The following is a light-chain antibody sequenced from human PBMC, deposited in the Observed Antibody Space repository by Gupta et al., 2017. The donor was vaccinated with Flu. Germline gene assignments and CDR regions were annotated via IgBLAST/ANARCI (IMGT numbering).Light chain of an antibody. Sequence: QSVLTQPPSASGTPGQRVTTSRSGSSSNIGSNTVNWYQQLPGTAPKLLIYSNNQRPSGVPDRFSGSKSGTSASLAISGLQSEDEADYYCAAWDDSLNGPVFGGGTKLTVL. CDR1: SSNIGSNT. J-gene: IGLJ2*01. CDR3: AAWDDSLNGPV. CDR2: SNN. V-gene: IGLV1-44*01.